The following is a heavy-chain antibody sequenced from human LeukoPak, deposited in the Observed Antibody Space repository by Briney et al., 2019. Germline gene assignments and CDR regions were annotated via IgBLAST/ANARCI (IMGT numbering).Heavy chain of an antibody. D-gene: IGHD6-19*01. CDR3: AADSSGRDYYYGMDV. CDR2: IVVGSGNT. V-gene: IGHV1-58*02. CDR1: GFTFTSSA. Sequence: SVKVSCKASGFTFTSSAMQWVRQDRGQRLEWIGWIVVGSGNTNYAQKFQERVTITRDMSTSTAYMELSSLRSEDTAVYYCAADSSGRDYYYGMDVWGQGTTVTVSS. J-gene: IGHJ6*02.